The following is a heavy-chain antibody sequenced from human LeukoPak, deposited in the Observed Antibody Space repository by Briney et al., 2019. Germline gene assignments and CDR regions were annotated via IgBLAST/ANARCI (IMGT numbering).Heavy chain of an antibody. V-gene: IGHV4-34*01. CDR3: ARDRRYYGSGSYYKRNYYYYMDV. J-gene: IGHJ6*03. D-gene: IGHD3-10*01. CDR2: INHSGST. CDR1: GGSFSGYY. Sequence: PSETLSLTCAVYGGSFSGYYWSWIRQPPGKGLEWIGEINHSGSTNYNPSLKSRVAISVDTSKNQFSLKLSSVTAADTAVYYCARDRRYYGSGSYYKRNYYYYMDVWGKGTTVTISS.